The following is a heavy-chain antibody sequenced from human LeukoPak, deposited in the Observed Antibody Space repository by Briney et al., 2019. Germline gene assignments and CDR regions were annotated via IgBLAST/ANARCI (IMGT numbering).Heavy chain of an antibody. J-gene: IGHJ2*01. D-gene: IGHD6-6*01. V-gene: IGHV4-61*02. CDR3: ARFSSSSGPEYWYFDL. CDR1: GGSISSGNYY. Sequence: SQTLSLTCTVSGGSISSGNYYWNWIRQPAGKGLEWIGRIYTSGSTKYNPSLRSRVTISLDTSKNQFSLEMDSVTAADTAMYYAARFSSSSGPEYWYFDLWGCGTLVTVSS. CDR2: IYTSGST.